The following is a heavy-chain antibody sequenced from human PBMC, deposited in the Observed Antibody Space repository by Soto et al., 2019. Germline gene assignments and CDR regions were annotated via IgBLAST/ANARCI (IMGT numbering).Heavy chain of an antibody. D-gene: IGHD6-25*01. J-gene: IGHJ4*02. CDR2: ISYDGSNK. CDR1: GFTFSSYG. V-gene: IGHV3-30*03. CDR3: ASGRLDY. Sequence: QVQLVESGGGVVQTGRSLRLSCAASGFTFSSYGMHWVRQAPGKGLEWVAVISYDGSNKYYADSVKGRFTISRDNSKNTLYLQMNSLRAEDTAVYYCASGRLDYWGQGTLVTVSS.